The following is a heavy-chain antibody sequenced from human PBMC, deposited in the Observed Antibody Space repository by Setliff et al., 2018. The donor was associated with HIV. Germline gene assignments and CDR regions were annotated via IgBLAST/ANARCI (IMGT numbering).Heavy chain of an antibody. CDR3: ATDFSISA. V-gene: IGHV3-7*01. CDR2: VTPDGGDK. CDR1: GFMFGVDW. J-gene: IGHJ1*01. Sequence: GGSLRLSCAASGFMFGVDWMSWVRQTPGKGLEWVASVTPDGGDKYYANSMRGRFTISRDNGKNAVYLQMNSLTAEDTAIYYCATDFSISAWGQGTLVTVSS. D-gene: IGHD2-2*01.